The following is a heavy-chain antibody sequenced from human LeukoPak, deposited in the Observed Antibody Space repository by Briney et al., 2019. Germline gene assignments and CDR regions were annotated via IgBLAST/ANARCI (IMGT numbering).Heavy chain of an antibody. CDR3: ATEGTGYYFDY. V-gene: IGHV3-53*01. CDR2: SYSGGQT. J-gene: IGHJ4*02. CDR1: GFTVTSNY. Sequence: GSLRLSCAASGFTVTSNYISWVRQTPGKRLEWVSVSYSGGQTYYANSLKGRFTISRDTSKNTVFLQVNSLRAEDTAVYYCATEGTGYYFDYWGQGTLVTVSS.